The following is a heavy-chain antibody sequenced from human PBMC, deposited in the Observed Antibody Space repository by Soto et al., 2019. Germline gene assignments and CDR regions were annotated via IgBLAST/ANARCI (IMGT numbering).Heavy chain of an antibody. V-gene: IGHV4-59*01. CDR2: IYYSGST. Sequence: SETLSLTCTVSGGSISSYYWSWIRQPPGKGLEWIGYIYYSGSTNYNPSLKSRVTISVDTSKNQFSLKLSSVTAADTAVYYCARMEHWLDPWGQGTLVT. D-gene: IGHD1-26*01. CDR3: ARMEHWLDP. CDR1: GGSISSYY. J-gene: IGHJ5*02.